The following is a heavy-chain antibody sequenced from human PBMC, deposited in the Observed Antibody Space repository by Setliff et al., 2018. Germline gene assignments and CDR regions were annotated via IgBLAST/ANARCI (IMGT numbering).Heavy chain of an antibody. J-gene: IGHJ4*02. D-gene: IGHD2-15*01. V-gene: IGHV4-34*01. CDR1: GGSFSGYY. Sequence: SETLSLTCAVYGGSFSGYYWSWIRQPPGKGLEWIGEINHSGSTNYNPSLKSRVTISVDTSKNQFSLKLSSVTAADTAMYYCARENGYCSGGACYFMFDYWGQGTLVTVSS. CDR2: INHSGST. CDR3: ARENGYCSGGACYFMFDY.